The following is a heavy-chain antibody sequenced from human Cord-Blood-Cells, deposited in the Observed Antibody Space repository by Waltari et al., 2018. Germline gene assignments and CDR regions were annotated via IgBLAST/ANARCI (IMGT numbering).Heavy chain of an antibody. CDR1: GFTFSSHA. Sequence: QVQLVESGGGVVQPGRSLRLSCAASGFTFSSHALHWVRQAPGKGLEWVAVISYDGSNKYYADSVKGRFTISRDNSKNTLYLQMNSLRAEDTAVYYCAREGFEYSSSLGFDYWGQGTLVTVSS. CDR3: AREGFEYSSSLGFDY. V-gene: IGHV3-30-3*01. CDR2: ISYDGSNK. J-gene: IGHJ4*02. D-gene: IGHD6-6*01.